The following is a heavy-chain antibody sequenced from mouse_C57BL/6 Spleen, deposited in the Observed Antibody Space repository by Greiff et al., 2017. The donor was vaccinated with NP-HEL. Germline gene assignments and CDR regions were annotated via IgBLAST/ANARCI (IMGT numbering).Heavy chain of an antibody. V-gene: IGHV1-82*01. CDR1: GYAFSSSW. CDR3: ARSDGST. J-gene: IGHJ2*01. D-gene: IGHD1-1*01. Sequence: QVQLKESGPELVKPGASVKISCKASGYAFSSSWMNWVKQRPGKGLEWIGRIYPGDGDTNYNGRFKGKATLTADKSSSTAYMQLSSLTSEDSAVYFCARSDGSTWGQGTTLTVSS. CDR2: IYPGDGDT.